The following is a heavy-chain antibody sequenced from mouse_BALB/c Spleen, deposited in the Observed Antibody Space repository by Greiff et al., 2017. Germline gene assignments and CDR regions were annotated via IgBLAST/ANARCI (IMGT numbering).Heavy chain of an antibody. D-gene: IGHD2-1*01. CDR2: IDPSDSYT. CDR1: GYTFTSYW. J-gene: IGHJ4*01. Sequence: QVQLQQPGAELVKPGASVKISCKASGYTFTSYWMNWVKQRPGQGLEWIGEIDPSDSYTNNNQKFKDKATLTVDKSSSTAYMQLSSLTSEDSAVYYCASNGNYYAMDYWGQGTSVTVSS. V-gene: IGHV1S126*01. CDR3: ASNGNYYAMDY.